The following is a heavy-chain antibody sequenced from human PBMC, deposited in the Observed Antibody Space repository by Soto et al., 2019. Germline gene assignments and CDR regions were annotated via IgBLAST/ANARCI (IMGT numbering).Heavy chain of an antibody. D-gene: IGHD2-21*02. J-gene: IGHJ4*02. CDR2: IWYDGSNK. CDR1: GFTFSSYG. Sequence: QVQLVESGGGVVQPGRSLRLSCAASGFTFSSYGMHWVRQAPGKGLEWVAVIWYDGSNKYYADSVKGRFTISRDNSKNTLYLQMNSLRAEDTAVYYCARDRGTVVTPEYYFDYWGQGPLVTVSS. V-gene: IGHV3-33*01. CDR3: ARDRGTVVTPEYYFDY.